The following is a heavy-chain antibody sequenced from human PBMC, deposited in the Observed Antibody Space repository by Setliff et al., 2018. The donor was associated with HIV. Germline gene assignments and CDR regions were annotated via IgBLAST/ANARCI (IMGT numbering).Heavy chain of an antibody. CDR3: VRTYNDLENYYHHYYYMDV. CDR2: IYYSGST. CDR1: GGSMSSYY. V-gene: IGHV4-59*08. J-gene: IGHJ6*03. Sequence: PSETLSLTCTVSGGSMSSYYWSWIRQPPGKGLEWIGYIYYSGSTNYNPSLKSRVTISVDTSKHQFSLKLRSVTAADTAVYYCVRTYNDLENYYHHYYYMDVWGKGTTVTVSS. D-gene: IGHD1-1*01.